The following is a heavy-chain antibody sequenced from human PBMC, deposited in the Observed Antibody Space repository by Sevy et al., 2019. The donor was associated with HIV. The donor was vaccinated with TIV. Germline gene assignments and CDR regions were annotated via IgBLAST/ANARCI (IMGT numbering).Heavy chain of an antibody. J-gene: IGHJ4*02. CDR3: ARAYCSGGRCYSLAY. Sequence: ASVKVSCKASGYTFTSYRIYWVRQAPGQGLESMGWISAHNGDTNYAQKFQGRVTKITDTSTTTAYMDLRSLRSDDTALYYCARAYCSGGRCYSLAYWGQGTLVTVS. CDR1: GYTFTSYR. CDR2: ISAHNGDT. V-gene: IGHV1-18*01. D-gene: IGHD2-15*01.